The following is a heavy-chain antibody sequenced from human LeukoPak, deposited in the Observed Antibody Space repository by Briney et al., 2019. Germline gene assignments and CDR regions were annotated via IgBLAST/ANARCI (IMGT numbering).Heavy chain of an antibody. CDR1: GYSFSSYW. V-gene: IGHV5-51*01. J-gene: IGHJ6*03. CDR2: IYPGDSDT. D-gene: IGHD2-2*01. CDR3: ARQVHCSSTSCSDYYYYYMDV. Sequence: GESLKISCKGSGYSFSSYWIGWVRQMPGKGLEWMGIIYPGDSDTRYSPSFQGQVTISADKSISTAYLQWSSLKASGTAMYYCARQVHCSSTSCSDYYYYYMDVWGKGTTVTVSS.